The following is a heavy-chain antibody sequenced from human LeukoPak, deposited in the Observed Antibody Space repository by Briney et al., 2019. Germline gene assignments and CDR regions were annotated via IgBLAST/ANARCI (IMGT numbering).Heavy chain of an antibody. D-gene: IGHD6-6*01. V-gene: IGHV1-18*01. Sequence: ASVKVSCKASGYTFTSYGISWVRQAPGQGLEWMGWISAYNGNTNYAQKFQGRVTMTRNTSISTAYMELSSLRSEDTAVYYCARGAARLNYYYYYMDVWGKGTTVTVSS. CDR3: ARGAARLNYYYYYMDV. CDR2: ISAYNGNT. CDR1: GYTFTSYG. J-gene: IGHJ6*03.